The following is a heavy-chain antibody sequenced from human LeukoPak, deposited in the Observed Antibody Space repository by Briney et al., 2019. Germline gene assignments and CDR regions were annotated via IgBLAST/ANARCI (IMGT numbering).Heavy chain of an antibody. CDR2: FDPEDGET. Sequence: ASVKVSCKASGYTFTGYYMHWVRQAPGKGLEWMGGFDPEDGETIYAQKFQGRVTMTEDTSTDTAYMELSSLRSEDTAVYYCTKTGDGDYWGQGTLVTVSS. CDR1: GYTFTGYY. CDR3: TKTGDGDY. D-gene: IGHD7-27*01. V-gene: IGHV1-24*01. J-gene: IGHJ4*02.